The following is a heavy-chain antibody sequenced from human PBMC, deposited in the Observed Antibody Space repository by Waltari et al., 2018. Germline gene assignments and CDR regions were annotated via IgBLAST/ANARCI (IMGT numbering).Heavy chain of an antibody. CDR2: MNPNSGNT. CDR3: ARVHGDYGYWYFDL. V-gene: IGHV1-8*01. CDR1: GYTFTSYD. D-gene: IGHD4-17*01. Sequence: QVQLVQSGAEVKKPGASVKVSCKASGYTFTSYDINWVRQATGQGLEWMGWMNPNSGNTGYAQKFQGRGNMTRNTSISTAYMELRSLRSEDTAVYYCARVHGDYGYWYFDLWGRGTLVTVSS. J-gene: IGHJ2*01.